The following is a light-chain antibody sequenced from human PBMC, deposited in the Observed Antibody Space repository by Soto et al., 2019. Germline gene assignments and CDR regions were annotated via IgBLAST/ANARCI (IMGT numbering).Light chain of an antibody. V-gene: IGLV2-23*02. CDR2: EVS. J-gene: IGLJ1*01. Sequence: QSALTQPASVSGSPGQSITIACAGTSSDVGNFNLVSWYQHHPGKAPKLMIFEVSKRPSGVSNRYSGSKSGNTASPTISGLQAEDEADYYCCSYAGNKIHYVFGTGTKVTVL. CDR1: SSDVGNFNL. CDR3: CSYAGNKIHYV.